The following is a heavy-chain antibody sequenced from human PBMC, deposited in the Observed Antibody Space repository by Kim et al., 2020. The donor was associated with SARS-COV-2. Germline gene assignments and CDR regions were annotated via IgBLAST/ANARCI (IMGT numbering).Heavy chain of an antibody. CDR1: GGSISSSNW. D-gene: IGHD3-10*01. CDR3: ARRYYYGSGSYYPQYYFDY. J-gene: IGHJ4*02. CDR2: IYHSGST. V-gene: IGHV4-4*02. Sequence: SETLSLTCAVSGGSISSSNWWSWVRQPPGKGLEWIGEIYHSGSTNYNPSLKSRVTISVDKSKNQFSLKLSSVTAADTAVYYCARRYYYGSGSYYPQYYFDYWGQGTLVTVSS.